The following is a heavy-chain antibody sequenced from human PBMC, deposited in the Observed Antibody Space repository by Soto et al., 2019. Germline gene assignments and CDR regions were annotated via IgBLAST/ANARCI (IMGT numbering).Heavy chain of an antibody. J-gene: IGHJ2*01. CDR3: SRGGSLYWYFDL. CDR1: GYTFTNYA. V-gene: IGHV1-3*01. Sequence: QGQLVQSGAEVKKPGASVKVSCKASGYTFTNYALHWVRQAPGQRLEWMGWINPGNGNTKYSQKCWGRVTITRDTSASTAYMQLSSLRSEDTAVYYCSRGGSLYWYFDLWGRGTLVTVSS. CDR2: INPGNGNT. D-gene: IGHD1-26*01.